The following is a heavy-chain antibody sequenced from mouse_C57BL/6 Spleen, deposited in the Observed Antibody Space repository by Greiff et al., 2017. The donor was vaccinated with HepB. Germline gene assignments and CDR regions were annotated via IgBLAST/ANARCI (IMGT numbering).Heavy chain of an antibody. J-gene: IGHJ1*03. V-gene: IGHV3-6*01. CDR3: ARERLRRYFDV. Sequence: EVKLVESGPGLVKPSQSLSLTCSVTGYSITSGYYWNWIRQFPGNKLEWMGYISYDGSNNYNPSLKNRISITRDTSKNQFFLKLNSVTTEDTATYYCARERLRRYFDVWGTGTTVTVSS. CDR1: GYSITSGYY. D-gene: IGHD2-4*01. CDR2: ISYDGSN.